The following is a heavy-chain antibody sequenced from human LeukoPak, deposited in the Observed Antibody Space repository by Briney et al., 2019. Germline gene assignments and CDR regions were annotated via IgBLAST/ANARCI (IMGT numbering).Heavy chain of an antibody. Sequence: PGGSLRLSCAASGFTFSSYSMNWVRQAPGKGLEWVSSISSSSSYIYYADSVKGRFTISRDNAKNSLYLQMNSLRAEDTAVYYCARVYSSSWYVEDYYYYMDVWGKGTTVTISS. V-gene: IGHV3-21*01. CDR2: ISSSSSYI. CDR3: ARVYSSSWYVEDYYYYMDV. CDR1: GFTFSSYS. J-gene: IGHJ6*03. D-gene: IGHD6-13*01.